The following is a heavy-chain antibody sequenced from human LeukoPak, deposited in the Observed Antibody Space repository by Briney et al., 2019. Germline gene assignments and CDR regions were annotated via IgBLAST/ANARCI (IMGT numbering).Heavy chain of an antibody. CDR3: ARDPYYDFWSGYLV. CDR2: ISSSSTI. V-gene: IGHV3-48*01. J-gene: IGHJ4*02. D-gene: IGHD3-3*01. CDR1: GFTFSSYS. Sequence: GGSLRLSCAASGFTFSSYSMNWVRQAPGKGLEWVSYISSSSTIYYADSVKGRFTISRDNAKNSLYLQMNSLRAEDTAVYYCARDPYYDFWSGYLVWGQGTLVTVSS.